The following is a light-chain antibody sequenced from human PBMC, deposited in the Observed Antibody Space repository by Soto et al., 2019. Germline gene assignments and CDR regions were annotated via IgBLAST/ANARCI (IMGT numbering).Light chain of an antibody. V-gene: IGKV2-28*01. CDR1: QSLLYSNGANY. CDR3: MQALQART. Sequence: EIVLTQSPLSLAVTPGEPASISCRSSQSLLYSNGANYLDWYLQRPGQSPQLLIFLASNRASGVPDRFSGSGSGTDFTLQISRVEAEDVGIYYCMQALQARTFGPGTRVEFK. CDR2: LAS. J-gene: IGKJ1*01.